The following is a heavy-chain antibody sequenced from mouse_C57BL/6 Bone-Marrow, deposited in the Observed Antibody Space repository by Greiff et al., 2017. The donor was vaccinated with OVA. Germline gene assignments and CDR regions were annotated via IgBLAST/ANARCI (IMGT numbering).Heavy chain of an antibody. J-gene: IGHJ2*01. V-gene: IGHV1-82*01. Sequence: QLKESGPELVKPGASVKISCKASGYAFSSSWMNWVKQRPGKGLEWIGRIYPGDGDTNYNGKFKGKATLTADKSSSTAYMQLSSLTSEDSAVYFCARYYSNYGGYFDYWGQGTTLTVSS. D-gene: IGHD2-5*01. CDR2: IYPGDGDT. CDR1: GYAFSSSW. CDR3: ARYYSNYGGYFDY.